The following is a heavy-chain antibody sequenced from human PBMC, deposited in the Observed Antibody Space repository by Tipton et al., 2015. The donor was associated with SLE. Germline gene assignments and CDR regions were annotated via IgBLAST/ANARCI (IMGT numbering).Heavy chain of an antibody. J-gene: IGHJ6*02. CDR2: IRYDGSNK. Sequence: SLRLSCAASGFTFSSYGMHWVRQAPGKGLEWVTFIRYDGSNKYYADSVKGRFTISRDNSKNTLYLQMNSLRAEDTAVYYCAKGEDTYYYYGMDVWGQGTTVTVSS. CDR3: AKGEDTYYYYGMDV. V-gene: IGHV3-30*02. CDR1: GFTFSSYG. D-gene: IGHD1-26*01.